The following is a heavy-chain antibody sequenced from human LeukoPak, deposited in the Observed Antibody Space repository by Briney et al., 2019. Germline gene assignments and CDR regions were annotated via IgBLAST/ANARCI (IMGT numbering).Heavy chain of an antibody. V-gene: IGHV4-59*01. CDR1: GGSISSYY. J-gene: IGHJ5*02. Sequence: SETLSLTCTVSGGSISSYYWSWIRQPPGKGLEWIGYIYYSGSTNYNPSLKSRVTISVDTSKNQFSLKLSSVTAADTAVYYCARHRRTSWLPSSSIDPWGQGTLVTVSS. D-gene: IGHD5-12*01. CDR2: IYYSGST. CDR3: ARHRRTSWLPSSSIDP.